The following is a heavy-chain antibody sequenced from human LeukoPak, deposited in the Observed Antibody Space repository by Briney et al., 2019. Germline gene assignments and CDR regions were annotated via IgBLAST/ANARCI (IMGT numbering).Heavy chain of an antibody. CDR1: GGSFSGYY. J-gene: IGHJ4*02. V-gene: IGHV4-34*01. CDR2: INHSGST. D-gene: IGHD3-10*01. Sequence: KPSETLSLTCAVYGGSFSGYYWSWIRQPPGKGLEWIGEINHSGSTNYNPSLKSRVTISVDTSKNQFSLKLSSVTAADTAVYYCARVRRYYYGSWSYYNAHYFDYWGQGTLVTVSS. CDR3: ARVRRYYYGSWSYYNAHYFDY.